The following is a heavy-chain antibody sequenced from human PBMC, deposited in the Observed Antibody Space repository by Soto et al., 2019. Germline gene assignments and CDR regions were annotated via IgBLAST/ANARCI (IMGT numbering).Heavy chain of an antibody. CDR2: IIPIFGTA. J-gene: IGHJ4*02. V-gene: IGHV1-69*12. D-gene: IGHD2-21*02. CDR3: ARLADCGGDCFFDY. CDR1: GGTFSSYA. Sequence: QVQLVQSGAEVKKPGSSVKVSCKASGGTFSSYAISWVRQAPGQGLEWMGGIIPIFGTANYAQQFQGRVTITADESTSTAYMELSSLRSEDTAVYYCARLADCGGDCFFDYWGQGTLVTVSS.